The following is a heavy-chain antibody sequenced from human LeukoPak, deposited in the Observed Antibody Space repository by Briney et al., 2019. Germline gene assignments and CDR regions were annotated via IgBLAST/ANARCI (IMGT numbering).Heavy chain of an antibody. CDR1: GGSFSGYY. D-gene: IGHD3-22*01. CDR2: INHSGST. V-gene: IGHV4-34*01. CDR3: ARGQYYYDSSGSRYFDY. Sequence: SETLSLTCAVYGGSFSGYYWSWIRQPPGKGLEWIGEINHSGSTNYNPSLKSRVTISVDTSKNQFSLKLSSVTAADTAVYYCARGQYYYDSSGSRYFDYWGQGTLVTVSS. J-gene: IGHJ4*02.